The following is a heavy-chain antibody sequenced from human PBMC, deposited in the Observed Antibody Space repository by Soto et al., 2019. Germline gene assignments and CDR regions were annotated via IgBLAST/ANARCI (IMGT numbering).Heavy chain of an antibody. V-gene: IGHV3-73*01. J-gene: IGHJ4*02. D-gene: IGHD6-19*01. Sequence: PGGSLRLSCAASGFTFSGSAMHWVRQASGKGLEWVGRIRSKANSYATAYAASVKGRFTISRDDSKNTAYLQMNSLKTEDTAVYWCRRQTVAVAGTLYFDYWGQGTLVTV. CDR2: IRSKANSYAT. CDR1: GFTFSGSA. CDR3: RRQTVAVAGTLYFDY.